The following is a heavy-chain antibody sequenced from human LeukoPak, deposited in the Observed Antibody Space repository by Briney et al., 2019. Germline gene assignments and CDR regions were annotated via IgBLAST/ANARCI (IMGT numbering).Heavy chain of an antibody. CDR2: ISGSGGST. V-gene: IGHV3-23*01. CDR3: ARGVNDIVVVPAAFDY. J-gene: IGHJ4*02. D-gene: IGHD2-2*01. Sequence: PGGSLRLSCAASGFTVSSNYMSWVRQAPGKGLEWVSAISGSGGSTYYADSVKGRFTISRDNSKNTLYLQMNSLRAEDTAVYYCARGVNDIVVVPAAFDYWGQGTLVTVSS. CDR1: GFTVSSNY.